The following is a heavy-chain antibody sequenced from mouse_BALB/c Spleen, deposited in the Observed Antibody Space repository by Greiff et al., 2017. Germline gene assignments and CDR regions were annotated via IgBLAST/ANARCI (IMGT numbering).Heavy chain of an antibody. CDR2: INPSNGRT. Sequence: QVQLQQPGAELVKPGASVKLSCKASGYTFTSYWMHWVKQRPGQGLEWIGEINPSNGRTNYNEKFKSKATLTVDKSSSTAYMQLSSLTSEDSAVYYCARVGALYDGYYDWGQGTTLTVSS. D-gene: IGHD2-3*01. J-gene: IGHJ2*01. CDR3: ARVGALYDGYYD. V-gene: IGHV1S81*02. CDR1: GYTFTSYW.